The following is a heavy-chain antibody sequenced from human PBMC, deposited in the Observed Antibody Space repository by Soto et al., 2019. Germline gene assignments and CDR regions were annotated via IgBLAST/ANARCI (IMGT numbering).Heavy chain of an antibody. CDR3: ARGDIVVVPAADYYYYYMDV. D-gene: IGHD2-2*01. CDR2: ISSSSTI. V-gene: IGHV3-48*01. J-gene: IGHJ6*03. CDR1: GFTFSSYS. Sequence: GESLKISCAASGFTFSSYSMNWVRQAPGKGLEWVSYISSSSTIYYADSVKGRFTISRDNAKNSLYLQMNSLRAEDTAVYYCARGDIVVVPAADYYYYYMDVWGKGTTVTVSS.